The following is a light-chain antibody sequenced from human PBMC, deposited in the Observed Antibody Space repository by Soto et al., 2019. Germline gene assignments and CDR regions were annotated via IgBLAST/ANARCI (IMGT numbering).Light chain of an antibody. Sequence: DTIMTQSPRRLSVSPGERATVSCRAGKSINSNLAWYQQKPGQAPRLLIIGAAERGTTIPARFSGSGSGTEFTLTISSLQSEDFAVYYCQQYNKGPPITFGQGTRLEIK. CDR3: QQYNKGPPIT. V-gene: IGKV3-15*01. CDR2: GAA. CDR1: KSINSN. J-gene: IGKJ5*01.